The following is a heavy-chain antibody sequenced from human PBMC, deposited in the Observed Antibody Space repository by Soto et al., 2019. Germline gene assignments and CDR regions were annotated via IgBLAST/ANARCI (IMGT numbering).Heavy chain of an antibody. CDR3: ARARVISSRNRFDP. CDR1: NRFVHQGGYY. V-gene: IGHV4-31*03. Sequence: SDPLSLNCPISNRFVHQGGYYCSWIRQPPGQGLEWVGYMSYTGTTYYSPSPKSRVTISVDTSKTQLSLRLSSVTAADTAVYYCARARVISSRNRFDPWGQGILLTTYS. J-gene: IGHJ5*02. D-gene: IGHD4-4*01. CDR2: MSYTGTT.